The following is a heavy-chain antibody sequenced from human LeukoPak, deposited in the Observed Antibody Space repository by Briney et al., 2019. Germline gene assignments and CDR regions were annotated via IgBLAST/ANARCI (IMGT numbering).Heavy chain of an antibody. CDR1: GFTFSNYW. V-gene: IGHV3-7*01. CDR3: VRDGGVSGYDLLDY. CDR2: INQDGSKE. D-gene: IGHD5-12*01. J-gene: IGHJ4*02. Sequence: GGSLRLSCAASGFTFSNYWMTWVRQAPGKGLEWVTHINQDGSKEYYMDSVKARFTISRDNAKNSLSLQMNSLRAEDTAVYYCVRDGGVSGYDLLDYWGQGTLVTVSS.